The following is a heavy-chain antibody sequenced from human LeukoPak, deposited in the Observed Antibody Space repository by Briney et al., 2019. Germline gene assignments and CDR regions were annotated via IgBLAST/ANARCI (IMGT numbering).Heavy chain of an antibody. CDR1: GYTFTGYY. J-gene: IGHJ4*02. D-gene: IGHD2-2*01. CDR2: INPNSGGT. V-gene: IGHV1-2*02. Sequence: ASVKVSCKASGYTFTGYYMHWVRQAPGQGLEWMGWINPNSGGTNYAQKFQGRVTMTRDTSISTAYMELGRLRSDDTAVYYCARDLGIVVVPAAYYFDYWGQGTLVTVSS. CDR3: ARDLGIVVVPAAYYFDY.